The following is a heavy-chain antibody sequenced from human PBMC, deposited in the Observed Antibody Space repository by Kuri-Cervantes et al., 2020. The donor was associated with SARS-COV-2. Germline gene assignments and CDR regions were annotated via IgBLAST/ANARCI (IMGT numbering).Heavy chain of an antibody. J-gene: IGHJ4*02. CDR1: GGTFSSYA. CDR3: ARDLERGPARFDY. V-gene: IGHV1-69*05. D-gene: IGHD3-3*01. Sequence: SVKVSCKASGGTFSSYAISWVRQAPGQGLEWMGGIIPIFGTANYAQKFQGRVTITTDESTSTAYMELSRLRSDDTAVYYCARDLERGPARFDYWGQGTLVTVSS. CDR2: IIPIFGTA.